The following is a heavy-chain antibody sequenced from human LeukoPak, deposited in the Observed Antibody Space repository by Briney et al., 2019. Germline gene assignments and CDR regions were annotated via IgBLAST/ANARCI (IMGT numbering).Heavy chain of an antibody. V-gene: IGHV1-3*01. CDR3: ARERDDDAFDI. Sequence: GASVKVSCKASGDTTKTNALVWLRQAPGQSPEWMGWISAGSGNTKYSQKFQDRITITRDTSAGTTYMELSSLTSGDTAVYYCARERDDDAFDIWGQGTMVTVSS. J-gene: IGHJ3*02. CDR1: GDTTKTNA. CDR2: ISAGSGNT.